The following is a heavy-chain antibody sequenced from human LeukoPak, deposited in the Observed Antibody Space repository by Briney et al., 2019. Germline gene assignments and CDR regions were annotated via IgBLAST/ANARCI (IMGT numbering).Heavy chain of an antibody. D-gene: IGHD6-13*01. V-gene: IGHV1-69*04. Sequence: AASVKVSCKASGGTFSSYAISWVRQAPGQGLEWMGRIIPILGIANYAQKFQGRVTITADKSTSTAYMELSSLRSEDTAVYYCARAPFIAPMDVWGQGTTVAVSS. J-gene: IGHJ6*02. CDR2: IIPILGIA. CDR1: GGTFSSYA. CDR3: ARAPFIAPMDV.